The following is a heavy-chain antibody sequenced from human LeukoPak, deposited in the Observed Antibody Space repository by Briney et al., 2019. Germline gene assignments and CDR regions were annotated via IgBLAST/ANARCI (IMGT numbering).Heavy chain of an antibody. CDR2: IFPGDSDT. J-gene: IGHJ4*02. CDR3: ARFYGSVSYGDY. V-gene: IGHV5-51*01. D-gene: IGHD3-10*01. Sequence: GESLKISSKGSGYSFTSYWIGCLRQMPGKGLEWMGIIFPGDSDTRYSPSFQGQVAISADKSISTAYLQWSSLKASDTAMYYCARFYGSVSYGDYWGQGTLVTVSS. CDR1: GYSFTSYW.